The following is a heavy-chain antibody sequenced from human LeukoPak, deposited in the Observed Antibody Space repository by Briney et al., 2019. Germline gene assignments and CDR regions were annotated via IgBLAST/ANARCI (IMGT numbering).Heavy chain of an antibody. CDR1: GFTFNFYA. CDR3: ARQGYNSYWYLDS. CDR2: IGGSGAGT. Sequence: AGGSLRLSCAASGFTFNFYAMDWVRQAPGKGLEWVSGIGGSGAGTSYADSVKGRFTISRDNSKNTLYLQMTTLSGDDTAIYYCARQGYNSYWYLDSWGQGTLVTVSS. D-gene: IGHD6-13*01. J-gene: IGHJ4*02. V-gene: IGHV3-23*01.